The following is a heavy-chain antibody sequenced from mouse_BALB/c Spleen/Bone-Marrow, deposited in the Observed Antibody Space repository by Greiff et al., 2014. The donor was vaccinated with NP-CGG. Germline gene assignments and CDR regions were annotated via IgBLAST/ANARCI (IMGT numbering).Heavy chain of an antibody. J-gene: IGHJ3*01. CDR2: INPDSSTI. D-gene: IGHD1-2*01. Sequence: VQLKESGGGLVQPGGSLKLSCAASGFDFSRYWMSWVRQAPGKGLEWIGEINPDSSTINYTPSLKDKFIISRDNAKNTLYLQMSKVRSEGTALYCCASLHYYGFFAYWGQGTLVTVSA. V-gene: IGHV4-1*02. CDR1: GFDFSRYW. CDR3: ASLHYYGFFAY.